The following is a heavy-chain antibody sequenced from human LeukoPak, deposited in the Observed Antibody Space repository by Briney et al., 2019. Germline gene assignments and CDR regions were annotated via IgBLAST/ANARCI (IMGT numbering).Heavy chain of an antibody. D-gene: IGHD6-13*01. CDR2: ISGSGGST. Sequence: PGGSLRLSCAASGFTFTSYAVSWVRQAPGKGLEWVSAISGSGGSTYYADSVKGRFTTSRDNSKNTLYLQMNSLRAEDTAVYYCAKQGYSSSWNHFDYWGQGTLVTVSS. V-gene: IGHV3-23*01. CDR1: GFTFTSYA. J-gene: IGHJ4*02. CDR3: AKQGYSSSWNHFDY.